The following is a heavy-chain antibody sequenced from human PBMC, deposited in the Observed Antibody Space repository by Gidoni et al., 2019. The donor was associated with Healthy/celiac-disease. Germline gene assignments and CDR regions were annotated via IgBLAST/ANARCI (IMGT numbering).Heavy chain of an antibody. J-gene: IGHJ6*02. CDR2: IKPNSGGT. D-gene: IGHD2-15*01. CDR1: GYTFTGYS. CDR3: ARDHVVGVAGYYYYYYGMDV. Sequence: QVQLTQSRAEVKKPGASVKVSCKASGYTFTGYSMPWVRQAPGQGLAWMGRIKPNSGGTNYAQKFQGRVTMTRDKSISTAYMELSRLRSDDTAVYYCARDHVVGVAGYYYYYYGMDVWGQGTTVTVSS. V-gene: IGHV1-2*06.